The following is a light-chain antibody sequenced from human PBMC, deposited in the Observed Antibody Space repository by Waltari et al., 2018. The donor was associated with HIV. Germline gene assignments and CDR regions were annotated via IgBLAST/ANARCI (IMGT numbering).Light chain of an antibody. J-gene: IGLJ1*01. CDR2: RAY. CDR3: VAWDDSLSGYV. Sequence: QSVLTQPPSASGTLGQSVTISCPGSRSNVGSKPVYWFQQVSGTAPKLLIYRAYQRRSGIPDRFSGSKSGASASLTISGLRSEDEADYYCVAWDDSLSGYVFGTGTKVSVL. V-gene: IGLV1-47*01. CDR1: RSNVGSKP.